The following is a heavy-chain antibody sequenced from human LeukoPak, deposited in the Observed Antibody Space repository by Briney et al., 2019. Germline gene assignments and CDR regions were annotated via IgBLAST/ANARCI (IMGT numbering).Heavy chain of an antibody. Sequence: SETLSLTCTVSGGSISSYYWIWIRQPPGKGLEWIGYIYYSGSTYYNPSLKSRVSISVHTSKNQFSLKLRSVTAADTAVYYCARPVPSRLGWFDPWGQGTLVTVSS. CDR3: ARPVPSRLGWFDP. V-gene: IGHV4-59*04. J-gene: IGHJ5*02. D-gene: IGHD1-1*01. CDR1: GGSISSYY. CDR2: IYYSGST.